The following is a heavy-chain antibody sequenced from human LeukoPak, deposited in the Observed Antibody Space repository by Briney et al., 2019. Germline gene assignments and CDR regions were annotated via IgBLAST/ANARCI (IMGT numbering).Heavy chain of an antibody. CDR3: ARVGAAAGTSWFDP. CDR2: INHSGST. Sequence: KPSETLSLTCAVYGGSFSGYYWSWIRQPPGKGLEWIGEINHSGSTNYNPSLKSRVTISVDTSKNQFSLKLNSVTAADTAVYYCARVGAAAGTSWFDPWGQGTLVTVSS. V-gene: IGHV4-34*01. J-gene: IGHJ5*02. CDR1: GGSFSGYY. D-gene: IGHD6-13*01.